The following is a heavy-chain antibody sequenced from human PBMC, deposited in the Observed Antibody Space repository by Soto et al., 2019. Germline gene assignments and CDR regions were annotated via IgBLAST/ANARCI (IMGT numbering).Heavy chain of an antibody. Sequence: QVQLVQSGAEVKKPGASVKVSCKASGYTFTSYGISWVRQAPGQGLEWMGWISAYNGNTNYAQKLQGRVTMTTDTTTSTAYMELRSVRSDDTAVYYCASSVDTAMVYYYYYGMDVWGQGTTVTVSS. CDR1: GYTFTSYG. CDR3: ASSVDTAMVYYYYYGMDV. CDR2: ISAYNGNT. V-gene: IGHV1-18*01. J-gene: IGHJ6*02. D-gene: IGHD5-18*01.